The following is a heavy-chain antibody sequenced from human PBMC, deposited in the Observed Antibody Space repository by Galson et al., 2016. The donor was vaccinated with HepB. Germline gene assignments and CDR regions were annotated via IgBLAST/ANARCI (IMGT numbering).Heavy chain of an antibody. Sequence: SCKASGYTSTSYGISWVRQAPGQGLEWLGWISAYNGNAKYSQKLQGRGTMTTDASTSAAYMELRSLRSDDTAVYYCAREASSGWYGADYWGQGTLVTVSS. D-gene: IGHD6-19*01. CDR3: AREASSGWYGADY. V-gene: IGHV1-18*04. CDR1: GYTSTSYG. CDR2: ISAYNGNA. J-gene: IGHJ4*02.